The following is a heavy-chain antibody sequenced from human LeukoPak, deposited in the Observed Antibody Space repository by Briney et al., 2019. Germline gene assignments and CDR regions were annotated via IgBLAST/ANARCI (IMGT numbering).Heavy chain of an antibody. Sequence: GGSLRLSCAASGFTFSSYEMIWVRQAPGQGLEWVSYISSTSGSTIYYADSVKGRFTISRDNAKNSVYLQMNSLRAEDTAVYYCSRRYCSSTSCLLDYWGQGTLVTVSS. V-gene: IGHV3-48*03. CDR3: SRRYCSSTSCLLDY. CDR2: ISSTSGSTI. J-gene: IGHJ4*02. D-gene: IGHD2-2*01. CDR1: GFTFSSYE.